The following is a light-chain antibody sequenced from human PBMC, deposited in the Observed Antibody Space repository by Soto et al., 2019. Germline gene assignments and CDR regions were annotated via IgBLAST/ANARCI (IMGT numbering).Light chain of an antibody. Sequence: DIQMTQSPSTLSASVGDRVTITCRASQSISSWLAWYQQKPGKAPKLLIYKASSLESGVPSRFSGGGSGTEFTLTISSLQPDDFATYYCQQYNSYSTWTFGQGTQVEIK. CDR2: KAS. CDR1: QSISSW. V-gene: IGKV1-5*03. CDR3: QQYNSYSTWT. J-gene: IGKJ1*01.